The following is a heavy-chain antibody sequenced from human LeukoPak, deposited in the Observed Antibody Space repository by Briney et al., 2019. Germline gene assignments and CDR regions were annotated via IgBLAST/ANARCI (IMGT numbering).Heavy chain of an antibody. D-gene: IGHD2-15*01. CDR3: AREQADIVVVVADKEAFDI. CDR2: INPNSGGT. V-gene: IGHV1-2*02. Sequence: GASVKVSCKASGYTFTGYYMHWVRQAPGQGLKWMGWINPNSGGTNYAQKFQGRVTMTRDTSISTAYMELSRLRSDDTAVYYCAREQADIVVVVADKEAFDIWGQGTVVTVSS. CDR1: GYTFTGYY. J-gene: IGHJ3*02.